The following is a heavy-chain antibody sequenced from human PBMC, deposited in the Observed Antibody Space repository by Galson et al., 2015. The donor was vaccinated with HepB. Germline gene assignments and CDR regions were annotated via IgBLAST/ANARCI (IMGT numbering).Heavy chain of an antibody. CDR2: IRYDGSNK. J-gene: IGHJ2*01. D-gene: IGHD4-23*01. Sequence: SLRLSCAASGFTFSSYGMHWVRQAPGKGLEWVAFIRYDGSNKYYADSVKGRFTISRDNSKNTLYLQMNSLRAEDTAVYYCAKIGGNSGYWYFDLWGRSTLVTVSS. CDR3: AKIGGNSGYWYFDL. CDR1: GFTFSSYG. V-gene: IGHV3-30*02.